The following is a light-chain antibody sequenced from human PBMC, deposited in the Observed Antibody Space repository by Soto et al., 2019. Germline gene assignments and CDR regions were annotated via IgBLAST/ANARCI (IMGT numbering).Light chain of an antibody. Sequence: DIQMTQSPPTLSASVGDRVTITCRASQSIGSWLAWYQQKPGKAPKLLIYDASALKRGVPPRFSGSGSGTEFTLTISSLQPDDFATYYCQQYDSFSVTFGQGTKVDIK. CDR3: QQYDSFSVT. CDR2: DAS. V-gene: IGKV1-5*01. CDR1: QSIGSW. J-gene: IGKJ1*01.